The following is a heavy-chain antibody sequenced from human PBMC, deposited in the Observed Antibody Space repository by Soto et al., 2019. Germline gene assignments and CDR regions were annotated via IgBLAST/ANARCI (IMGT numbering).Heavy chain of an antibody. CDR1: GFTFSSYG. CDR2: IWYDGSNK. Sequence: PGGSLRLSCAASGFTFSSYGMHWVRQAPGKGLEWVAVIWYDGSNKYYADSVKGRFTISRDNSKNTLYLQMNSLRAEDTAVYYCARAQGDYYDSSGYPDYWGQGTLVTVSS. V-gene: IGHV3-33*01. J-gene: IGHJ4*02. CDR3: ARAQGDYYDSSGYPDY. D-gene: IGHD3-22*01.